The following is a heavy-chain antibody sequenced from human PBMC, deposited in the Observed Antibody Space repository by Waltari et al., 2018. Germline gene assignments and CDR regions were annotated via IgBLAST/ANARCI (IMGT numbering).Heavy chain of an antibody. D-gene: IGHD3-3*01. V-gene: IGHV4-4*07. Sequence: QVQLQESGPGLVKPSETLSLTCTVSGGSISSYYWSWIRQPAGKGLEWIGRIYTRGSTNYNPSLKSRVTMSVDTSKNQFSLKLSSVTAADTAVYYCARGVYDFWRDAFDIWGQGTMVTVSS. CDR1: GGSISSYY. CDR2: IYTRGST. CDR3: ARGVYDFWRDAFDI. J-gene: IGHJ3*02.